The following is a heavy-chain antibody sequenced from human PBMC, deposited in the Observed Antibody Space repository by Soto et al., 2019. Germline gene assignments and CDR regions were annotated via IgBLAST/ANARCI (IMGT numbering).Heavy chain of an antibody. CDR2: ISSSSSHI. V-gene: IGHV3-21*01. CDR3: ARPLGIRTYYDFWSGPNWFDP. CDR1: GFTFSSYS. J-gene: IGHJ5*02. D-gene: IGHD3-3*01. Sequence: GGSLRLSCTASGFTFSSYSMNWVRQAPGKGLEWVSSISSSSSHIYYADSVKGRFTISRDNAKNSLYLQMNSLRAEDTAVYYCARPLGIRTYYDFWSGPNWFDPWGQGTLVTVSS.